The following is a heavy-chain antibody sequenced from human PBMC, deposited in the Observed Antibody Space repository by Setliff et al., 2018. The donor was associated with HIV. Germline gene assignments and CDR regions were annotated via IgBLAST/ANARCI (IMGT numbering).Heavy chain of an antibody. CDR1: GFTFGAHT. CDR2: IITGTPYV. J-gene: IGHJ4*02. CDR3: SRGPSSGTYMNY. Sequence: GESLKISCVASGFTFGAHTMNWVRQAPGRGLEWVASIITGTPYVFYAASMKGRFNISTDNAKNSLYLDMSDLGAGDTAVYYCSRGPSSGTYMNYWGQGTLVTVSS. D-gene: IGHD1-26*01. V-gene: IGHV3-21*01.